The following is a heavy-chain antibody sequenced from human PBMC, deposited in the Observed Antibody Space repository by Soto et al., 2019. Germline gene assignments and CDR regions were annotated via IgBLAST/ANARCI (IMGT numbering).Heavy chain of an antibody. CDR3: AGGMAGLDV. J-gene: IGHJ6*02. V-gene: IGHV3-74*01. Sequence: EVQLVESGGGLVQPGGSLRLSCAASGLSFNIYWMHWVRQVPGKGLVWLARINSDGSHTIYVDSVKGRFTISRDNAKNTVFLQMDSLRDEDTGVYYCAGGMAGLDVWGPGTTVTVSS. CDR1: GLSFNIYW. CDR2: INSDGSHT.